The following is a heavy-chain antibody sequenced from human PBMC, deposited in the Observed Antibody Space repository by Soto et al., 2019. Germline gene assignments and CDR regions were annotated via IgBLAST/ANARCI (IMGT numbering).Heavy chain of an antibody. CDR2: IKSKTDGGTT. J-gene: IGHJ3*02. CDR3: VAAYYRDAFDI. Sequence: GGSLRLSCAASGFTFSNAWMSWVRQAPGKGLEWVGRIKSKTDGGTTDYAAPVKGRFTISRDDSKNTLYLQMNSLKTEDTAVYYVVAAYYRDAFDIWGQGTMVTVSS. CDR1: GFTFSNAW. V-gene: IGHV3-15*01. D-gene: IGHD2-15*01.